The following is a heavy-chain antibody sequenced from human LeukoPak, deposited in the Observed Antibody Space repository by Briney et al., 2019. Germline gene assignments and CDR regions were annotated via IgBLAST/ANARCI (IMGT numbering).Heavy chain of an antibody. D-gene: IGHD6-13*01. V-gene: IGHV3-7*01. CDR2: IKEDGSEK. CDR1: GFTFSSYW. J-gene: IGHJ6*03. Sequence: GGSLRLSCAASGFTFSSYWMTWVRQAPGKGLEWVANIKEDGSEKYYVDSVKGRFTISRDNAKNSLYLQMNSLRAEDTAVYYCARGNLIAAAGTRNYYYYYYMDVWGKGTTVTVSS. CDR3: ARGNLIAAAGTRNYYYYYYMDV.